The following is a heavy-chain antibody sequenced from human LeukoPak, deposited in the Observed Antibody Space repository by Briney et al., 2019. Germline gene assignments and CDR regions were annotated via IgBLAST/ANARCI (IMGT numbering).Heavy chain of an antibody. D-gene: IGHD3-10*01. CDR1: GGPINSNRYY. J-gene: IGHJ6*03. Sequence: SETLSLTCTVSGGPINSNRYYWNWTRHPPWKGLEWIGYIYYSGSTNYNPSLKSRVTILVDKSKNQFSLKLTSVTAADPAVYYCARVEEGYGSGRRENYYYYYMDVWGKGTTVTISS. CDR3: ARVEEGYGSGRRENYYYYYMDV. CDR2: IYYSGST. V-gene: IGHV4-61*05.